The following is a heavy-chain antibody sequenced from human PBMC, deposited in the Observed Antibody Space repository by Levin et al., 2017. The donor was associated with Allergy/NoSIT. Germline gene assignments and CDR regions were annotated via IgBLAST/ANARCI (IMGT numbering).Heavy chain of an antibody. V-gene: IGHV3-21*01. Sequence: KAGGSLRLSCAASGFTFSSYTMNWVRQAPGKGLEWVSSISSSSVYIYYADSVKGRFTVSRDNAKNSVYLQMNSLRVDDTAVYYCARKLVAGTGGGFDSWGQGILVTVSA. D-gene: IGHD1-14*01. CDR2: ISSSSVYI. CDR1: GFTFSSYT. CDR3: ARKLVAGTGGGFDS. J-gene: IGHJ4*02.